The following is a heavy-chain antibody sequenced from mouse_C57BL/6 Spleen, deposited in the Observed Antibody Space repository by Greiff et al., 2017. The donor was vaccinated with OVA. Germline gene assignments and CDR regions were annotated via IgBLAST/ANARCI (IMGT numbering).Heavy chain of an antibody. Sequence: VHVKQSGAELVRPGASVKLSCTASGFNIKDYYMHWVKQRPEQGLEWIGRIDPEDGDTEYAPKFQGKATMTADTSSNTAYLQLSSLTSEDTAVYYCTTPARYYYAMDYWGQGTSVTVSS. CDR2: IDPEDGDT. CDR3: TTPARYYYAMDY. V-gene: IGHV14-1*01. J-gene: IGHJ4*01. CDR1: GFNIKDYY.